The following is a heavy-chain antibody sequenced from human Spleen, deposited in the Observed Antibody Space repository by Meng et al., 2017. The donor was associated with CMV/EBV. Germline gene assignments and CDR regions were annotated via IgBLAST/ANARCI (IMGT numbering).Heavy chain of an antibody. CDR2: IYYNGDT. CDR1: GGSISTYY. V-gene: IGHV4-59*01. J-gene: IGHJ4*02. CDR3: ARYYCTDNCYHFEY. Sequence: SETLSLTCTVSGGSISTYYWSWFRQPPGKGLEWIGYIYYNGDTNFNPSLGSRVTMSVDTSKNQISLKLSSVTAADTAVYYCARYYCTDNCYHFEYWGQGAMVTVSS. D-gene: IGHD2-8*02.